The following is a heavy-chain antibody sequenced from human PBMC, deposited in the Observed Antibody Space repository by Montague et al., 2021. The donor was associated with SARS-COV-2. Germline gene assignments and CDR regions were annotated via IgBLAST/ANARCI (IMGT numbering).Heavy chain of an antibody. V-gene: IGHV4-59*01. CDR1: GGSISRYF. J-gene: IGHJ4*02. Sequence: SETLSLTCTVSGGSISRYFWNWIRQTPGQGLEWMGYVHDIESSIYNPSLQSRITILLDTPKNQFSLRLNAVTAADTAVYYCAGVTLGGRDGRTRQYDGLDSWGQGILVTVSS. CDR3: AGVTLGGRDGRTRQYDGLDS. D-gene: IGHD3-16*01. CDR2: VHDIESS.